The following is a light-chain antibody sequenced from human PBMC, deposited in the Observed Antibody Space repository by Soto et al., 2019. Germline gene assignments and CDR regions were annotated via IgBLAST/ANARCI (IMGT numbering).Light chain of an antibody. J-gene: IGKJ5*01. Sequence: DIQLTQSPSFLSPSIGESVTITCRASQVISTSLAWYQVKPGKAPKLLIYAASTLESGLPSRFSATVSGTEFSLTITSQQAEDFATYYCQQLFDTPITFGQGTRLEIK. CDR1: QVISTS. V-gene: IGKV1-9*01. CDR3: QQLFDTPIT. CDR2: AAS.